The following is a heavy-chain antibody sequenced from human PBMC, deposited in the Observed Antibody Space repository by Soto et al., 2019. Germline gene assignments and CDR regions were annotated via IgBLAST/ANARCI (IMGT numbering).Heavy chain of an antibody. D-gene: IGHD3-10*01. Sequence: QITLKESGPTLVKPTQTLTLTCTFSGFSLSTSGVGVGWIRQPPGKALEWLALIYWDDDKRYSPSLKSRLTITKDTSKNQVVLTMTNMDPVDTATDYCAHSSGDYYGSGNWFDPWGQGTLVTVSS. CDR2: IYWDDDK. J-gene: IGHJ5*02. CDR1: GFSLSTSGVG. CDR3: AHSSGDYYGSGNWFDP. V-gene: IGHV2-5*02.